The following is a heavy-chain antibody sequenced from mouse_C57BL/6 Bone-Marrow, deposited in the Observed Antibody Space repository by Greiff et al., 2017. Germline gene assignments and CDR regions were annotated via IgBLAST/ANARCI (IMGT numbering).Heavy chain of an antibody. J-gene: IGHJ3*01. CDR2: IYPGSGST. V-gene: IGHV1-55*01. Sequence: QVQLKQPGAELVKPGASVTMSCKASGYTFTSYWITWVKQRPGQGLEWIGDIYPGSGSTNYNEKFKSKATLTVDTSSSTAYMQLRSLTSEDSAVYYCARGVFAYWGQGTLVTVSA. CDR3: ARGVFAY. CDR1: GYTFTSYW.